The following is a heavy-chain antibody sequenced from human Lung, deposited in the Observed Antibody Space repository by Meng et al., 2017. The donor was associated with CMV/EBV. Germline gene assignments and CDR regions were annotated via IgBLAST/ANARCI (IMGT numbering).Heavy chain of an antibody. V-gene: IGHV3-74*03. CDR1: GFTLTRYW. Sequence: VHVVESGGGLFQPGGALRLSCAVSGFTLTRYWMHWVREVPGKGLEWVSRIDIDGRDITYADSVRGRFSISRDDAKNTLYLQMNSLRIEDTAVYYCARGVAETLGWEMGYWGQGTLVTVSS. D-gene: IGHD1-26*01. CDR2: IDIDGRDI. CDR3: ARGVAETLGWEMGY. J-gene: IGHJ4*02.